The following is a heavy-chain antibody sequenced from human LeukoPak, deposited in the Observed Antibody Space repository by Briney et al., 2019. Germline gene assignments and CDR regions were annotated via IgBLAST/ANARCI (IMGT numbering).Heavy chain of an antibody. D-gene: IGHD6-19*01. J-gene: IGHJ4*02. Sequence: GGSLRLSCAASGFTFSSYGMHWVRQAPGKGLEWVAVISYDGSNKYYADSVKGRFTISRDNSKNTLYLQMNSLRAEDTVVYYCAREGAVAGTFDYWGQGTLVTVSS. V-gene: IGHV3-30*03. CDR3: AREGAVAGTFDY. CDR1: GFTFSSYG. CDR2: ISYDGSNK.